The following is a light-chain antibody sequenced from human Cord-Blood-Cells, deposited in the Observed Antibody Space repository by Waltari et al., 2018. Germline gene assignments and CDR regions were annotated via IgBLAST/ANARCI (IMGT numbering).Light chain of an antibody. CDR1: QSISSW. CDR3: QQYNSYST. Sequence: GDTVTLTCRARQSISSWLAWYQQKPGKAPKLLIYDASSLESGVPSRFSGSGSGTEFTLTISSLQPDDFATYDCQQYNSYSTFGQGSKVEIK. J-gene: IGKJ1*01. V-gene: IGKV1-5*01. CDR2: DAS.